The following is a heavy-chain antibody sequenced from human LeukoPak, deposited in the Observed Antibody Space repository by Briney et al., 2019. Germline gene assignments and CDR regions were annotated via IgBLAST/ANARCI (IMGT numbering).Heavy chain of an antibody. D-gene: IGHD3-22*01. V-gene: IGHV3-30*04. CDR2: ISYDGSNK. CDR1: GFTFSSYA. CDR3: ARDREDYYDSSGEFDY. J-gene: IGHJ4*02. Sequence: GGSLRLSCAASGFTFSSYAMHWVRQAPGKGLEWVAVISYDGSNKYYADSVKGRFTISRDNSKNTLYLQMNSLRAEDTAVCYCARDREDYYDSSGEFDYWGQGTLVTVSS.